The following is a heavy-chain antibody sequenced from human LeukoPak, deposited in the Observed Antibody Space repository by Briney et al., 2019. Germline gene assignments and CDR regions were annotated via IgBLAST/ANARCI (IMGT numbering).Heavy chain of an antibody. Sequence: GGSLRLSCAASGFTFRDYDMHWVRQVPGRGLEWVSAIGIGDDTHYPDSVKGRFTISRENAKNSLYLQMNTLRDGDTAVYYCIRGGIRVSGIDAFDIWGQGIMVTVSS. CDR1: GFTFRDYD. V-gene: IGHV3-13*01. CDR3: IRGGIRVSGIDAFDI. CDR2: IGIGDDT. D-gene: IGHD5/OR15-5a*01. J-gene: IGHJ3*02.